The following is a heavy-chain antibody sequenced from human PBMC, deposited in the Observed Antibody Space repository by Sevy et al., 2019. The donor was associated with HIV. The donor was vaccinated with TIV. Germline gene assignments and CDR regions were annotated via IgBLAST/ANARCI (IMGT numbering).Heavy chain of an antibody. CDR3: ARNVGDYVFRYFDL. Sequence: SETLSLTCTVSGGSISRGQFYWSWIRQPAGQGLEWIGRVHYTGSATYNPSLRNRVGMSIDTSKNQFSLVLSSVTAADTAVYYCARNVGDYVFRYFDLWGRGILVTVSS. J-gene: IGHJ2*01. CDR1: GGSISRGQFY. CDR2: VHYTGSA. V-gene: IGHV4-61*02. D-gene: IGHD4-17*01.